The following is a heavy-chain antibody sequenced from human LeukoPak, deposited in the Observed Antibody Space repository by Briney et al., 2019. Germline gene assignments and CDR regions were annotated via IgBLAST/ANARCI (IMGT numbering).Heavy chain of an antibody. CDR1: GFTFTSSA. CDR3: AAGEGIVGDIFDY. CDR2: IVVGSGNT. J-gene: IGHJ4*02. D-gene: IGHD1-26*01. V-gene: IGHV1-58*02. Sequence: ASVKVSCKASGFTFTSSAMQWVRQARGQRLEWIGWIVVGSGNTNQERVTITRDMSTSTAYMELSSLRSEDTAVYYCAAGEGIVGDIFDYWGQGTLVTVSS.